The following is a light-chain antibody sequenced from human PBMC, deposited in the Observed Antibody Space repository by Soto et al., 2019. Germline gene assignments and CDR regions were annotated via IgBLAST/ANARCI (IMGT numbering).Light chain of an antibody. J-gene: IGKJ1*01. CDR2: LAS. V-gene: IGKV1-33*01. CDR3: QQYDILPQT. Sequence: DTQMTQSPSSLSASVGDRDTITCQASQDIKNYLNWFQHKPGKAPKLLIYLASNLETGVPSRFSGSGSGTDFTFTISSLQPEDIATYYCQQYDILPQTFGQGTKVEIK. CDR1: QDIKNY.